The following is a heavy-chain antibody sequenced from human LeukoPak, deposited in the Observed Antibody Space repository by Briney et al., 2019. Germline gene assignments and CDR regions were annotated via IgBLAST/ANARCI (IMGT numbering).Heavy chain of an antibody. CDR2: INSDGSST. J-gene: IGHJ4*02. CDR3: ASIVGASYPFDY. V-gene: IGHV3-74*01. CDR1: GFTFSSYW. D-gene: IGHD1-26*01. Sequence: GGSLRLSCAASGFTFSSYWMHWVRQAPGKGLVWVSRINSDGSSTSYADSVKGRFTISRDNAKNTLYLQMNSLRAEDTAVYYCASIVGASYPFDYWGQGTLVTVPS.